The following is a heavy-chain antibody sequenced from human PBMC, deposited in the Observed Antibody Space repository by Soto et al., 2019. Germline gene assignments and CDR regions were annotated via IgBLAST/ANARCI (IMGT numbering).Heavy chain of an antibody. CDR3: AREGFYAGLGRYSYRYSPPRYYGMDV. V-gene: IGHV1-2*04. CDR1: GYTFTGYY. CDR2: INPNSGGT. J-gene: IGHJ6*02. D-gene: IGHD5-18*01. Sequence: ASVKVSCKASGYTFTGYYMHWVRQAPGQGLEWMGWINPNSGGTNYAQKFQGWVTMTRDTSISTAYMELSRLRSDDTAVYYCAREGFYAGLGRYSYRYSPPRYYGMDVWGQGTTVTVSS.